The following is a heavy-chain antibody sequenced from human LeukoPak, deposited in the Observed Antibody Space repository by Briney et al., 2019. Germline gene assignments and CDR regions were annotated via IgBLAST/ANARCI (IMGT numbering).Heavy chain of an antibody. CDR2: IKKTGSET. J-gene: IGHJ4*02. D-gene: IGHD2-15*01. CDR1: GFTFSHFW. V-gene: IGHV3-7*01. CDR3: AREDGYCSGGNCYSYFDS. Sequence: GGSLRLSCAASGFTFSHFWTSWVRQAPGKGLEWVAYIKKTGSETYYVDSVKGRFTITRDNTRNSLFLQMYSLRAEDTAVYFSAREDGYCSGGNCYSYFDSWGQGTLVTVSS.